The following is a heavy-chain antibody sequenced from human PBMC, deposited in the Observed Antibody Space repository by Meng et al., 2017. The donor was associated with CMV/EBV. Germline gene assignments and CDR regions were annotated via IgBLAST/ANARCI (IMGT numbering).Heavy chain of an antibody. CDR2: IRSKAYGGTT. J-gene: IGHJ6*02. CDR3: TRDGPGTTQYYYGMDV. CDR1: GFTFGDYA. V-gene: IGHV3-49*04. D-gene: IGHD1-7*01. Sequence: GGSLRLSCTASGFTFGDYAMSWVRQAPGKGLEWVGFIRSKAYGGTTEYAASVKGRFTISRNDSKSIAYLQMNSLKTEDTAVYYCTRDGPGTTQYYYGMDVWGQGTAVTVSS.